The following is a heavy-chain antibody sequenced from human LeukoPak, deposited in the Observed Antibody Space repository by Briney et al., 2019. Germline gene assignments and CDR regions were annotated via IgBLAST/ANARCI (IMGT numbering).Heavy chain of an antibody. Sequence: ASVKVSCKASGYTFTSYGISWVRQAPGQGLEWMGWISAYNGNTNYAQKLQGRVTMTTDTSTSTAYMELRSLRSDDTAVYYCASGARMVLRFLDWLDPLDAFDIWGQGTMVTVSS. J-gene: IGHJ3*02. CDR2: ISAYNGNT. CDR3: ASGARMVLRFLDWLDPLDAFDI. CDR1: GYTFTSYG. V-gene: IGHV1-18*01. D-gene: IGHD3-3*01.